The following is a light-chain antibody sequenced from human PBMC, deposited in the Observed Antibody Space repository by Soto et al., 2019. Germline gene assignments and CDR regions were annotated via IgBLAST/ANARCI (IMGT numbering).Light chain of an antibody. J-gene: IGLJ3*02. CDR1: SSNIGNHF. V-gene: IGLV1-51*01. Sequence: QSVLTQPPSVSAAPGQKVTISCSGSSSNIGNHFVSWYQQVPGTAPTLLIYADDKRPSGIPDRFSGSKSGTSATLGITGLQSGDEADYYCGAWDGSLSTGVFGGGTKLTVL. CDR2: ADD. CDR3: GAWDGSLSTGV.